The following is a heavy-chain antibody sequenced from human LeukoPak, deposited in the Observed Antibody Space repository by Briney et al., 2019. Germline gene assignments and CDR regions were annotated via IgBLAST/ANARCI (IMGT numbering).Heavy chain of an antibody. J-gene: IGHJ5*02. Sequence: SETLSLTCTVSGGSINNYYWSWIRQPPGKGLEWIGYIYYSGSTNYNPSLKSRLTISVDTPENQFSLKLKSVTAADTAVYYCARSKSGTYSWFDPWGQGTLVTVSS. D-gene: IGHD1-26*01. CDR3: ARSKSGTYSWFDP. CDR2: IYYSGST. V-gene: IGHV4-59*08. CDR1: GGSINNYY.